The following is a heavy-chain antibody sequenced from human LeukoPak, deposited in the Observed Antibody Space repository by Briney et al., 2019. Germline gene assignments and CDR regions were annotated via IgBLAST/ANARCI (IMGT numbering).Heavy chain of an antibody. Sequence: PGRSLRLSCAASGFTFDDYAMHWVRQAPGKGLEWVSGISWNSGSIAYADSVKGRFTISRDNAKNSLYLQMNSLRAEDAALYYCAKDLAPFIVVVPAAIPPYYYGMDVWGQGTTVTVSS. CDR3: AKDLAPFIVVVPAAIPPYYYGMDV. V-gene: IGHV3-9*01. D-gene: IGHD2-2*02. CDR2: ISWNSGSI. J-gene: IGHJ6*02. CDR1: GFTFDDYA.